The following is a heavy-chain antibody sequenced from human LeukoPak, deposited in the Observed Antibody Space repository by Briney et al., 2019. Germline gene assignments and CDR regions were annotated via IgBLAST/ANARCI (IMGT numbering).Heavy chain of an antibody. CDR2: ISSSSSYI. CDR3: ARERGYDFWSGPFVDAFDI. J-gene: IGHJ3*02. V-gene: IGHV3-21*01. CDR1: GFTFSSYA. D-gene: IGHD3-3*01. Sequence: GGSLRLSCAASGFTFSSYAMSWVRQAPGKGLEWVSSISSSSSYIYYADSVKGRFTISRDNAKNSLYLQMNSLRAEDTAVYYCARERGYDFWSGPFVDAFDIWGQGTMVTVSS.